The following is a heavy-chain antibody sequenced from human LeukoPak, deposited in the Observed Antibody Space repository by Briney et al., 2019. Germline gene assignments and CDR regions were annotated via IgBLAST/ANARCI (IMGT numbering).Heavy chain of an antibody. CDR3: AKDHQIAAANYYFDY. J-gene: IGHJ4*01. V-gene: IGHV3-23*01. D-gene: IGHD6-13*01. Sequence: GGSLRLSCAASGFTFSSYAMSWVRQAPGKGLEWVSAISGSGGSTYYADSVKGRFTISRDNSKNTLYLQMNSLRGEDTAVYYCAKDHQIAAANYYFDYWGHGTLVTVSS. CDR2: ISGSGGST. CDR1: GFTFSSYA.